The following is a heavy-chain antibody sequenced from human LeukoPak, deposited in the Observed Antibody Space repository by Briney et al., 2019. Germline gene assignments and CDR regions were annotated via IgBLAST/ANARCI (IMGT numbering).Heavy chain of an antibody. V-gene: IGHV1-18*01. CDR2: ISAYNGNT. Sequence: GASVKVSCKASGYTFTSYGISWVRQAPGQGLEWMGWISAYNGNTNYAQRLQGRVTMTTDTSTSTAYMELRSLRSDDTAVYSCARETITMVRGVIISHYYYGMDVWGQGTTVTVSS. CDR1: GYTFTSYG. CDR3: ARETITMVRGVIISHYYYGMDV. J-gene: IGHJ6*02. D-gene: IGHD3-10*01.